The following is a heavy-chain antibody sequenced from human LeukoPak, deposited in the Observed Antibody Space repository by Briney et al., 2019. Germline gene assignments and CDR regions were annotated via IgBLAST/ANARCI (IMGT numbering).Heavy chain of an antibody. J-gene: IGHJ3*02. D-gene: IGHD3-22*01. CDR2: IYYSGST. V-gene: IGHV4-59*01. CDR1: GGSISCYY. CDR3: ARVREDSSGYFLDAFDI. Sequence: SETLSLTCTVSGGSISCYYWSWIRQPPGKGLEWIGYIYYSGSTNYNPSLKSRVTISVDTSKNQFSLKLSPVTAADTAVYYCARVREDSSGYFLDAFDIWGQGTMVTVSS.